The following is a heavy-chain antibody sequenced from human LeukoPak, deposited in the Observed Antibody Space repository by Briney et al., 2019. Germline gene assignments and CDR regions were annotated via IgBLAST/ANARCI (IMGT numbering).Heavy chain of an antibody. Sequence: SVNLSCKASGYTFTSYGISWVRQAPGQGHEWMGWISAYNGNTNYAQKLQGRVTMTTHTSTSTAYLELRSLRSDDTAVYYCATFFLAIPGDAPGTTRLGNWFAPPRQGTLVTVSS. CDR3: ATFFLAIPGDAPGTTRLGNWFAP. CDR1: GYTFTSYG. J-gene: IGHJ5*02. V-gene: IGHV1-18*01. D-gene: IGHD2-2*02. CDR2: ISAYNGNT.